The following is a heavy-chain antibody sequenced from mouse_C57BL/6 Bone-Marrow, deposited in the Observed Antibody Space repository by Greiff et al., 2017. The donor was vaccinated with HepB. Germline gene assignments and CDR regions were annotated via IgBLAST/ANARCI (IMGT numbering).Heavy chain of an antibody. CDR3: ARHLWDEYYFDY. D-gene: IGHD4-1*01. J-gene: IGHJ2*01. CDR2: FYPGSGSI. Sequence: QVQLKESGAELVKPGASVKLSCKASGYTFTEYTIHWVKQRSGQGLEWIGWFYPGSGSIKYNEKFKDKATLTEDKSSSTVYMELSRLTAEDSAVYFCARHLWDEYYFDYWGQGTTLTVSS. V-gene: IGHV1-62-2*01. CDR1: GYTFTEYT.